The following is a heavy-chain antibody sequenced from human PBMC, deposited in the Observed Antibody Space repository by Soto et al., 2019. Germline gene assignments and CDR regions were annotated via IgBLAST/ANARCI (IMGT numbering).Heavy chain of an antibody. V-gene: IGHV3-9*01. CDR2: ITWNSATI. J-gene: IGHJ6*02. CDR3: AKDRWARDSIDV. CDR1: GFTFDDYG. Sequence: EEQVVESGGGLVQPGGSLRLSFAASGFTFDDYGMHWVRQGPGKGLEWVSGITWNSATIGYAASVKGRFTISRDNAKNSLYLQMSSLTTEDTAVYYCAKDRWARDSIDVWGQGTTVTVSS.